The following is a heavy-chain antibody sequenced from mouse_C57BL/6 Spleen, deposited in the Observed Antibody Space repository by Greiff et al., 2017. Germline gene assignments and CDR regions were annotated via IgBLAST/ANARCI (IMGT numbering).Heavy chain of an antibody. D-gene: IGHD2-4*01. Sequence: QVQLKQSGAELVRPGASVTLSCKASGYTFNDYEMHWVKQTPVHGLEWIGALDPETGGTAYNQKFKGKAILTADKSSSTAYMELRSLTSDDSAVYYCTRVDYDGYYFDYWGQGTTLTVSS. J-gene: IGHJ2*01. CDR2: LDPETGGT. V-gene: IGHV1-15*01. CDR3: TRVDYDGYYFDY. CDR1: GYTFNDYE.